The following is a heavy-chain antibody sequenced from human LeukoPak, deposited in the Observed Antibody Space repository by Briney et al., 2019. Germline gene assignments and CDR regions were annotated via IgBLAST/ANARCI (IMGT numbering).Heavy chain of an antibody. CDR3: ATDDREDIVVVPAARGYYYGMDV. J-gene: IGHJ6*02. V-gene: IGHV1-24*01. CDR1: GYTLTELS. CDR2: FDPEDGET. D-gene: IGHD2-2*01. Sequence: ASVKVSCKVSGYTLTELSVHWVRQAPGKGLEWMGGFDPEDGETIYAQKFQGRVTMTEDTSTDTAYMELSSLRSEDTAVYYCATDDREDIVVVPAARGYYYGMDVWGQGTTVTVSS.